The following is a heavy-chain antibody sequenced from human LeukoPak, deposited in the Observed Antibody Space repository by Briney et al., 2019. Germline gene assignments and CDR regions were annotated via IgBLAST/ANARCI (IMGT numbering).Heavy chain of an antibody. Sequence: GGSLRLSCAASGFTFSSYGMHWVRQAPGKGLEWVAFIRYDGSNKYYADSVKGRFTISRDNSKNTLYLQMNSLRAEDTAVYYCAKGRRMIVVVIDAFDIWGQGTMVTVSS. CDR3: AKGRRMIVVVIDAFDI. D-gene: IGHD3-22*01. V-gene: IGHV3-30*02. CDR1: GFTFSSYG. J-gene: IGHJ3*02. CDR2: IRYDGSNK.